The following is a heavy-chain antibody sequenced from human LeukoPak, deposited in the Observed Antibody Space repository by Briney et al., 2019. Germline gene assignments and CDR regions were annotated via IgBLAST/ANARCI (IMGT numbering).Heavy chain of an antibody. CDR3: ARSFLFITGTTGDY. Sequence: ASVKVSCKASGYTFTGYYMHWVRQAPGQGVGWMGWINPNSGGTNYAQKFQGRVTMTRDTSISTAYMELSRLRSDDTAVYYCARSFLFITGTTGDYWGQRTLVTVSS. J-gene: IGHJ4*02. D-gene: IGHD1-7*01. CDR1: GYTFTGYY. CDR2: INPNSGGT. V-gene: IGHV1-2*02.